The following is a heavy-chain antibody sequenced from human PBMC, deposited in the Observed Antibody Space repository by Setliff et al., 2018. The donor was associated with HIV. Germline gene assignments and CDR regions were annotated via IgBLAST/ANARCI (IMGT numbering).Heavy chain of an antibody. V-gene: IGHV3-74*01. CDR2: INNDGSIT. CDR3: VKWNYPTS. D-gene: IGHD1-7*01. Sequence: PGGSLRLSCAASGFTLIDHWMHWVRQVPGKGLVWVSRINNDGSITNYADFVKGRFTMSRDSAKNTLYLQMNSLRVEDTAVYYCVKWNYPTSWGQGTLVTSPQ. J-gene: IGHJ5*02. CDR1: GFTLIDHW.